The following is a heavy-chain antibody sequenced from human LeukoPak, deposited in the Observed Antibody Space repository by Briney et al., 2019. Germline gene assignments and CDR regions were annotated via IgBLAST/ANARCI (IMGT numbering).Heavy chain of an antibody. Sequence: GGSLRLSCAGSGFAFSSYAMHWVRQAPGKGLEWVAVISYDGSNKYYADSVKGRFTISRDNSKNTLYLQMNSLRAEDTAVYYCAREGDYYSDSSGYYHLQPVGYWGQGTRVTVSS. D-gene: IGHD3-22*01. V-gene: IGHV3-30-3*01. CDR2: ISYDGSNK. J-gene: IGHJ4*02. CDR1: GFAFSSYA. CDR3: AREGDYYSDSSGYYHLQPVGY.